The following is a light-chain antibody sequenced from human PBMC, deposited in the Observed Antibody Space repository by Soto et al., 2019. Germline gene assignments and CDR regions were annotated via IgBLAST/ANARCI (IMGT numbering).Light chain of an antibody. CDR1: KLGNKY. J-gene: IGLJ2*01. V-gene: IGLV3-1*01. Sequence: SYELTQPPSLSVSPGQTASIICSGDKLGNKYASWYQQKPGQSPVLVVYQNNKRPSGIPERFSGSNSGNTATLTISGTQPADEADYYCRAWDSITPVVFGGGTKVTVL. CDR3: RAWDSITPVV. CDR2: QNN.